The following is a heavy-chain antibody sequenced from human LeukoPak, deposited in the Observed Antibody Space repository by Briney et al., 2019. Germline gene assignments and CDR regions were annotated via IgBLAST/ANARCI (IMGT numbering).Heavy chain of an antibody. V-gene: IGHV3-21*01. CDR2: ISSSSSYI. J-gene: IGHJ6*03. CDR1: GFTFSSYA. CDR3: ARVKGTSRGYYYYYMDV. Sequence: PGGSLRLSCAASGFTFSSYAMSWVRQAPGKGLEWVSSISSSSSYIYYADSVKGRFTISRDNAKNSLYLQMNSLRAEDTAVYYCARVKGTSRGYYYYYMDVWGKGTTVTVSS. D-gene: IGHD2-2*01.